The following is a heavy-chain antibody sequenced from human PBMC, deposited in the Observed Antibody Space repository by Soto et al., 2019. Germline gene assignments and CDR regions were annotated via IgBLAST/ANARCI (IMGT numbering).Heavy chain of an antibody. CDR3: AKPQGGNLQWLVRCPNFDY. CDR1: GFTFSSYA. J-gene: IGHJ4*02. V-gene: IGHV3-23*01. CDR2: ISGSGGST. D-gene: IGHD6-19*01. Sequence: EVQLLESGGGLVQPGGSLRLSCAASGFTFSSYAMSWVRQAPGKGLEWVSAISGSGGSTYYADSVKGRFTISRDNSKNTLYLQMNSLRAEDTAIYYCAKPQGGNLQWLVRCPNFDYWGQGTLVTVSS.